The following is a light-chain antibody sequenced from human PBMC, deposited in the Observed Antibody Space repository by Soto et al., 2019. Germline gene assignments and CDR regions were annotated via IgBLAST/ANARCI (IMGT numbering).Light chain of an antibody. CDR1: RSLLHSNGYNY. Sequence: DFVMTQSPISLPVTPGEPASISCRSSRSLLHSNGYNYFAWYLQKPGQSPQLLIYLGSNRASGVPDRFIGSGSGTDFTLKISRVEAEDVGIYYCMQALETPYTFGQGTKLEIK. V-gene: IGKV2-28*01. CDR2: LGS. CDR3: MQALETPYT. J-gene: IGKJ2*01.